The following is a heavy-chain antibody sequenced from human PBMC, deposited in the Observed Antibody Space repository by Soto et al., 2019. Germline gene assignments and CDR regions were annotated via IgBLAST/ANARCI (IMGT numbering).Heavy chain of an antibody. Sequence: SETLSLTCTVSGASTSSNSFYWGWIRQPPGKGLEWIGTIYYTGSTYYNPSLKSRITASVDTSKNLLSLRLTSVTAADTAVYYCARFYYTWTRLDYWGQGTLVTVS. V-gene: IGHV4-39*01. J-gene: IGHJ4*02. CDR2: IYYTGST. D-gene: IGHD3-3*01. CDR1: GASTSSNSFY. CDR3: ARFYYTWTRLDY.